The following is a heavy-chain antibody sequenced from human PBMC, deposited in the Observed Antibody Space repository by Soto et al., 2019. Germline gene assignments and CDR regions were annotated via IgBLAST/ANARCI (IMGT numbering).Heavy chain of an antibody. Sequence: ASVKVSCKASGGTFSSYAISWVRQAPGQGLEWMGGIIPIFGTANYAQKFQGRVAITADESTSTAYMELSSLRSEDTAVYYCARRTYYYDSSGYYEEFYYYGMDVWGQGTTVTVSS. CDR1: GGTFSSYA. D-gene: IGHD3-22*01. J-gene: IGHJ6*02. CDR3: ARRTYYYDSSGYYEEFYYYGMDV. CDR2: IIPIFGTA. V-gene: IGHV1-69*13.